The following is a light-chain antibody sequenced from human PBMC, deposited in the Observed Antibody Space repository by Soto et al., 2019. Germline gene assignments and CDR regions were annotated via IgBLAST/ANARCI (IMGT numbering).Light chain of an antibody. J-gene: IGKJ2*01. Sequence: EIVLTQSPGTLSLSPGERATLSCRASQSVSSNYLAWYQQKPGQAPRLLFSGASSRATGIPDRFSGSGSETDFSLTITRLEPEDFVVYYCQQYGDSPYTFGQGTKLEIK. CDR2: GAS. CDR1: QSVSSNY. V-gene: IGKV3-20*01. CDR3: QQYGDSPYT.